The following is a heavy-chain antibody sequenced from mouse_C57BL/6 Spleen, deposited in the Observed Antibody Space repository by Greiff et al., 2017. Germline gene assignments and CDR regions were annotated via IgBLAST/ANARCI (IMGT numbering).Heavy chain of an antibody. Sequence: VQLQQSGPELVKPGASVKISCKASGYAFSSSWMNWVKQRPGKGLEWIGRIYPGDGDTNYNGKFKGKATLTADKSSSTAYMQLSSLTSEDSAVYFCARERDGYWYFDVWGTGTTVTVSS. CDR3: ARERDGYWYFDV. J-gene: IGHJ1*03. V-gene: IGHV1-82*01. CDR2: IYPGDGDT. D-gene: IGHD2-3*01. CDR1: GYAFSSSW.